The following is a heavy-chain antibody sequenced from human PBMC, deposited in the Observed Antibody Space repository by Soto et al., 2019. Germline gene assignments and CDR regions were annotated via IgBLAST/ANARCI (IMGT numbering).Heavy chain of an antibody. J-gene: IGHJ4*02. Sequence: EVQLLESGGGLVQPGGSLSLSCAASGFTFRSYAMSWVRQAPGKGLEWVSVISGSGGSTYYADSVKGRFTISRDNSKNTLYLQMNSLRAEDTAVYYCSRRSSGWYFDSWGPGALVTVSS. CDR2: ISGSGGST. V-gene: IGHV3-23*01. CDR3: SRRSSGWYFDS. D-gene: IGHD6-19*01. CDR1: GFTFRSYA.